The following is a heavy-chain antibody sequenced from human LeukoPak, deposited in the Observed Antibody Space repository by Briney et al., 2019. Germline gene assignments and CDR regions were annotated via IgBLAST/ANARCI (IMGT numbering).Heavy chain of an antibody. D-gene: IGHD6-19*01. J-gene: IGHJ5*02. CDR3: ARDLDYSSGWFDP. Sequence: PSETLSLTCTVSGYSISSGYYWGWIRQPPGKGLEWIGSIYHSGSTYYNPSLKSRVTISVDTSKNQFSLKLSSVTAADTAVYYCARDLDYSSGWFDPWGQGTLVTVPS. V-gene: IGHV4-38-2*02. CDR2: IYHSGST. CDR1: GYSISSGYY.